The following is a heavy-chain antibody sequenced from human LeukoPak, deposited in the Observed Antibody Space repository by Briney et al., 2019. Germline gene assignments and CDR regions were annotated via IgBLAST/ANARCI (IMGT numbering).Heavy chain of an antibody. V-gene: IGHV1-8*03. CDR2: MNPNSGYT. J-gene: IGHJ5*02. CDR1: GYTFTSHD. Sequence: GASVKVSCKASGYTFTSHDINWVRQATGQGLEWMGWMNPNSGYTGYAQKFQGRVTITRNTSISTAYMELSSLRSEDTAVYYCARVYREQRLDYPGTWFDPWGQGTLVTVSS. CDR3: ARVYREQRLDYPGTWFDP. D-gene: IGHD6-25*01.